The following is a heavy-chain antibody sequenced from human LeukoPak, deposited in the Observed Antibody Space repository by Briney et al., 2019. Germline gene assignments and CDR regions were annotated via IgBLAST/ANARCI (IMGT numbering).Heavy chain of an antibody. CDR3: ARVGDWFGDAFDI. Sequence: PGGSLRLSCAASGFTFSSYGMSWVRQAPGKGLEWVSAISGSGGSTYYADSVKGRFTISRDNSKNTLYLQMNSLRAEDTAVYYCARVGDWFGDAFDIWGQGTMVTVSS. V-gene: IGHV3-23*01. J-gene: IGHJ3*02. D-gene: IGHD2-21*01. CDR2: ISGSGGST. CDR1: GFTFSSYG.